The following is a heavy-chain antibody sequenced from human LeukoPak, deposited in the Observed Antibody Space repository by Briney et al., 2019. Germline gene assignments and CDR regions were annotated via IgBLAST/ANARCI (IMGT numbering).Heavy chain of an antibody. V-gene: IGHV4-38-2*02. Sequence: SETLSLTCTVSGYSISNGYYWGWIRQPPGKGPEWIGSIFHSGDVYYNPSLKSRVTLSVDPSKNRFSLKLTSVTAADTAIYYCARVVASTSIDSWGQGTLVTVSS. D-gene: IGHD2-15*01. CDR1: GYSISNGYY. J-gene: IGHJ4*02. CDR2: IFHSGDV. CDR3: ARVVASTSIDS.